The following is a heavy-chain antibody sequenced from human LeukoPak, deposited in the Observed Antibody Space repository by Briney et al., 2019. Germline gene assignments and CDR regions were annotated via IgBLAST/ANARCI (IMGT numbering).Heavy chain of an antibody. D-gene: IGHD3-16*01. J-gene: IGHJ4*02. CDR3: TRSPGGEWLDY. V-gene: IGHV3-7*01. Sequence: GGSLRLSCTASGFTFGTYWMSWVRQAPGKGLEWVANIKQDGSEKYYVASVKGRFTISRDNAKNSLYLQMNSLRAEDTAVYYCTRSPGGEWLDYWGQGTLVTVSS. CDR2: IKQDGSEK. CDR1: GFTFGTYW.